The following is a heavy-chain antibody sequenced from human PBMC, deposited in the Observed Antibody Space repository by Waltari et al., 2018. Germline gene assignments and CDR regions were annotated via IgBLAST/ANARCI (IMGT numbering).Heavy chain of an antibody. CDR3: VRHEDSSGWYYFDY. J-gene: IGHJ4*02. Sequence: QVQLQESGPGLVKPSETLSLTCAVSGDSVNRNYWSWIRQSPVKGLEWIGYIYGGSGNSNSNPSLESRVAISTDTSKNQFSLRLTSVTAADTAVYYCVRHEDSSGWYYFDYWGQGVLVTVSS. V-gene: IGHV4-59*08. CDR2: IYGGSGNS. CDR1: GDSVNRNY. D-gene: IGHD6-13*01.